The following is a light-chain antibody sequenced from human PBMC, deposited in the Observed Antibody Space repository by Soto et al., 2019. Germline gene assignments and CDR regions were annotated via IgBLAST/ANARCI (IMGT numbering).Light chain of an antibody. J-gene: IGLJ1*01. CDR3: AAWDDSLNGYV. Sequence: QPVLTQPPSASGTPGQRVTISCSGSSSNIGSNTVNWYQQLPGTAPKLLIYSNNQRPSGVPDRSSGSKSGTSASLAISGLQSEDEADYYCAAWDDSLNGYVFGTGTKVTVL. CDR1: SSNIGSNT. CDR2: SNN. V-gene: IGLV1-44*01.